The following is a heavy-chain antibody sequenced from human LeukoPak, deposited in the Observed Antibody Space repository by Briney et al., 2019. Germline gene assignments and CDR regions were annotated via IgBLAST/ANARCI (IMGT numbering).Heavy chain of an antibody. J-gene: IGHJ1*01. CDR3: APRIVGATFAEYFQH. CDR2: ISGSGGST. Sequence: QSGGSLRLSCAASGFTFSSYAMSWVRQAPGKGLEWVLAISGSGGSTYYADSVKGRFTISRDNSKNTLYLQMNSLRAEDTAVYYCAPRIVGATFAEYFQHWGQGTLVTVSS. CDR1: GFTFSSYA. D-gene: IGHD1-26*01. V-gene: IGHV3-23*01.